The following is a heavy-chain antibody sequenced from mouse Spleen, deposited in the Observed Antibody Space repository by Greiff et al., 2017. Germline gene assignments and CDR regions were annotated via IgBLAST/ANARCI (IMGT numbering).Heavy chain of an antibody. CDR1: GYTFTSYW. V-gene: IGHV1-69*01. Sequence: VQLQQPGAELVMPGASVKLSCKASGYTFTSYWMHWVKQRPGQGLEWIGEIDPSDSYTNYNQKFKGKATLTVDKSSSTAYMQLSSLTSEDSAVYYCARPIYDAAMDYWGQGTSVTVSS. J-gene: IGHJ4*01. CDR2: IDPSDSYT. D-gene: IGHD2-3*01. CDR3: ARPIYDAAMDY.